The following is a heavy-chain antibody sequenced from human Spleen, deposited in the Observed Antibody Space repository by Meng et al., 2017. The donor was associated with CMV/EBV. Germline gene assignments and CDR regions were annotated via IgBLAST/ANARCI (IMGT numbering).Heavy chain of an antibody. D-gene: IGHD5/OR15-5a*01. CDR1: GFTVSSNY. CDR3: ARGGSTDAFDI. Sequence: GESLKISCAASGFTVSSNYMSWVRQAPGKGLEWVAVIYRGGSTYYADSVKGRFTFSRDNSENTLYLQMTSLRADDTAVYFCARGGSTDAFDIWGQGTMVTVSS. V-gene: IGHV3-53*01. J-gene: IGHJ3*02. CDR2: IYRGGST.